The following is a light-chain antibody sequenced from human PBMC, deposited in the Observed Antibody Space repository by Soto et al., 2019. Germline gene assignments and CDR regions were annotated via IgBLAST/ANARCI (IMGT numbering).Light chain of an antibody. CDR1: SSNIGNNY. V-gene: IGLV1-51*02. CDR3: GTWDSSLSAGGEV. J-gene: IGLJ2*01. CDR2: ENN. Sequence: QSVLTQPPSVSAAPGQKVTISCSGSSSNIGNNYVSWYQQLPGTAPKLLIYENNKRPSGIPDRFPGSKSGTSATLGITGLQTGDEADYYCGTWDSSLSAGGEVFGGGTKLTVL.